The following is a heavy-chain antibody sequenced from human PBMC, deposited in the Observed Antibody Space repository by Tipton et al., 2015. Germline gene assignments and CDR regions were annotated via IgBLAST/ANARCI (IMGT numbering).Heavy chain of an antibody. D-gene: IGHD3-3*02. Sequence: QVQLVQSGAEVKKPGASVKVSCKASGYTFTSYGISWIRQAPGQGLEWMGWISPHKHNTNYAQRFQGRVSLTTDTSTSTASMELMSLRSDDTAVYYCARDPFLVGVPVHYFDYWGQGTLVTVSS. CDR1: GYTFTSYG. CDR2: ISPHKHNT. J-gene: IGHJ4*02. V-gene: IGHV1-18*01. CDR3: ARDPFLVGVPVHYFDY.